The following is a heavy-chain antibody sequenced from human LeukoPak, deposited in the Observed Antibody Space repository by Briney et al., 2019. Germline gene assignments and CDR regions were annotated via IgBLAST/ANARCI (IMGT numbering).Heavy chain of an antibody. CDR3: ARGLVGAIMIDY. J-gene: IGHJ4*02. V-gene: IGHV4-59*01. CDR2: IYYSGST. CDR1: GGSISCYY. D-gene: IGHD1-26*01. Sequence: ASETLSLTCTVSGGSISCYYWSWIRQPPGKGLEWIGYIYYSGSTNYNPSLKSRVTISVDTSKNQFSLKLSSVTAADAAVYYCARGLVGAIMIDYWGQGTLVTVSS.